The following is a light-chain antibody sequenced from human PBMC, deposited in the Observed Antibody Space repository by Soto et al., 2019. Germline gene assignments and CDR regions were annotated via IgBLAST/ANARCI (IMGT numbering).Light chain of an antibody. CDR3: HQYNSYSSWT. Sequence: DIQMTQSPSTLSASVGDRVTITCRASQSISSWLAWYQQKPGKAPKLLIYDASSLESGVPSRFSGSGSGTEFTLTISSLQPDDFATYYCHQYNSYSSWTFGQGNKV. V-gene: IGKV1-5*01. CDR2: DAS. J-gene: IGKJ1*01. CDR1: QSISSW.